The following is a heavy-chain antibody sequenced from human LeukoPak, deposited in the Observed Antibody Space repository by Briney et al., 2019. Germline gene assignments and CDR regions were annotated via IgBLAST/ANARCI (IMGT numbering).Heavy chain of an antibody. CDR1: GYTFTSYG. J-gene: IGHJ4*02. CDR2: ISAYNGNT. CDR3: ARDRLYYGSGSYSPSYY. V-gene: IGHV1-18*01. D-gene: IGHD3-10*01. Sequence: VASVKVSCKASGYTFTSYGISWVRQAPGQGREWMGWISAYNGNTNYAQKLQGRVTMTTDTSTSTAYMELRSLRSDDTAVYYCARDRLYYGSGSYSPSYYWGQGTLVTVSS.